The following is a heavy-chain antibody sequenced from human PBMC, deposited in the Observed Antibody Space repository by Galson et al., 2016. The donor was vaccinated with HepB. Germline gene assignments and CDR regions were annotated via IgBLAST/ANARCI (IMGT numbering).Heavy chain of an antibody. Sequence: SETLSLTCAVSGGSISSDTWWTWVRQPPGKGLEWIGEIFRSWGTNYNPSLQSRVTISVDKSKNQFSPRLSSVTAADTALYFCTKRGVFYSGSGELARTVSPPFDSWGQGTLVTVSS. J-gene: IGHJ4*02. CDR1: GGSISSDTW. V-gene: IGHV4-4*02. CDR3: TKRGVFYSGSGELARTVSPPFDS. CDR2: IFRSWGT. D-gene: IGHD3-10*01.